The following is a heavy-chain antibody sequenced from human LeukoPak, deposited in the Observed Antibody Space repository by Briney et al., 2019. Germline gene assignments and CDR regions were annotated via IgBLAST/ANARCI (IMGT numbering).Heavy chain of an antibody. CDR2: IYHSGST. CDR3: ARVWQQLPNSAWGIDY. J-gene: IGHJ4*02. V-gene: IGHV4-38-2*02. CDR1: GYSISSGYY. D-gene: IGHD6-13*01. Sequence: PSETLSLTCTVSGYSISSGYYWGWIRQPPGKGLEWIGSIYHSGSTYYNPSLKSRVTISVDTSKNQFSLKLSSVTAADTAVYYCARVWQQLPNSAWGIDYWGQGTLVTVSS.